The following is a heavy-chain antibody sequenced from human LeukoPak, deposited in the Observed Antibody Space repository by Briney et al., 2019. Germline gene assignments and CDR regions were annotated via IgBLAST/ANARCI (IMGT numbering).Heavy chain of an antibody. CDR3: AKDSGWPFDY. J-gene: IGHJ4*02. CDR2: TSGNGAKT. CDR1: GFIFSSYA. V-gene: IGHV3-23*01. D-gene: IGHD6-19*01. Sequence: EGSLRLSCAASGFIFSSYALSWVRQAPGKGLEWVSATSGNGAKTYYADSVKGRFTISRDNSKNTLYLQMNSLRAEDTAVYYCAKDSGWPFDYWGQGTLVTVSS.